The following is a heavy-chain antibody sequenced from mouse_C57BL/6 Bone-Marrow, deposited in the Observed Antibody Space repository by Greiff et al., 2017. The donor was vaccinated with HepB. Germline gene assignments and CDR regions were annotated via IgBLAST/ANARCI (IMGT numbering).Heavy chain of an antibody. Sequence: VQVVESGPELVKPGASVKISCKASGYAFSSSWMNWVKQRPGKGLEWIGRIYPGDGDTNYNGKFKGKATLTADKSSSTAYMQLSSLTSEDSAVYFCARYLSLGYFDYWGQGTTLTVSS. CDR1: GYAFSSSW. CDR3: ARYLSLGYFDY. D-gene: IGHD3-2*02. J-gene: IGHJ2*01. V-gene: IGHV1-82*01. CDR2: IYPGDGDT.